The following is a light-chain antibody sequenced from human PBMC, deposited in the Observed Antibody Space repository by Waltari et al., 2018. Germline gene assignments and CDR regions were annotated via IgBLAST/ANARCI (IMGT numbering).Light chain of an antibody. CDR1: QNVGTW. Sequence: DIQMTQSPSTLSASVEDRVTISCRASQNVGTWLAWYQQKPGKAPKLMIYMASSLESGVPSRFSGSGSGTEFTLTISSLQPDDFATYYCQQYSSFSTFGQGTKV. V-gene: IGKV1-5*03. CDR3: QQYSSFST. J-gene: IGKJ2*01. CDR2: MAS.